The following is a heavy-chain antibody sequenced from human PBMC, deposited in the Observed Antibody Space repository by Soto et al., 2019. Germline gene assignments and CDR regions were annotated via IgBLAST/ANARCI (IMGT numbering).Heavy chain of an antibody. CDR1: GGSISSSSYY. CDR2: IYYSGST. D-gene: IGHD6-13*01. J-gene: IGHJ6*02. CDR3: ARRDSSSWYYYYYGMDV. Sequence: SETLSLTCTVSGGSISSSSYYWGWIRQPPGKGLGWIGSIYYSGSTYYNPSLKSRVTISVDTSKNQFSLKLSSVTAADTAVYYCARRDSSSWYYYYYGMDVWGQGTTVTVSS. V-gene: IGHV4-39*01.